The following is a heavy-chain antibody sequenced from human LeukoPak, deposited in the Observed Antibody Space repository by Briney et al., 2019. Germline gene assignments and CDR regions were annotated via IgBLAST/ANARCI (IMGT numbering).Heavy chain of an antibody. CDR1: GFTFSTYE. CDR3: AREGDTILDY. CDR2: ISTSDRTI. V-gene: IGHV3-48*03. D-gene: IGHD3-9*01. Sequence: PGGSLRLSCAASGFTFSTYEMNWVRQAPGKGLEWVSYISTSDRTIYYADSVKGRFTISRDNAKNSLYLQMNSLRAEDTAVYCCAREGDTILDYWGQGTLVTVSS. J-gene: IGHJ4*02.